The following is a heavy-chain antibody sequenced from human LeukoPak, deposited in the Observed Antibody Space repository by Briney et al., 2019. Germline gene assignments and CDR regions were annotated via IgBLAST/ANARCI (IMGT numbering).Heavy chain of an antibody. CDR1: GFTFSSYS. V-gene: IGHV3-48*01. CDR3: ARAHTNRGFDY. D-gene: IGHD3-10*01. CDR2: ISSSSSTI. Sequence: GGSLRLSCAASGFTFSSYSMNWVRQAPGKGLEWVSYISSSSSTIYYADSVKGRFTISRDNAKNSLYPQMNSLRAEDTAVYYCARAHTNRGFDYWGQGTLVTVSS. J-gene: IGHJ4*02.